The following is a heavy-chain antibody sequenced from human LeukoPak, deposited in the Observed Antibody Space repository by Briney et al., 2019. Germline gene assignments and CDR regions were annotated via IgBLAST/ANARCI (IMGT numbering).Heavy chain of an antibody. V-gene: IGHV3-48*04. J-gene: IGHJ4*02. CDR2: ISSSGSTI. Sequence: GGSLRLSCAASGFTFSSYGMNWVRQAPGKGLEWVSYISSSGSTIYYADSVKGRFTISRDNAKNSLYLQMNSLRAEDTAVYYCARDPYYYDSSGHHRWGQGTLVTVSS. D-gene: IGHD3-22*01. CDR1: GFTFSSYG. CDR3: ARDPYYYDSSGHHR.